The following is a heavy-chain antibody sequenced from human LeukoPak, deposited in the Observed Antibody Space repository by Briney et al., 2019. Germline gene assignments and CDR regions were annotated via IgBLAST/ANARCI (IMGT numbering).Heavy chain of an antibody. V-gene: IGHV1-69*04. J-gene: IGHJ5*02. CDR3: AREYYDSSGHPYNWFDP. CDR2: IIPILGIA. Sequence: ASVKVSCKASGGTFSSYAISWVRQAPGQGLEWMGRIIPILGIANYAQKFQGRVTITADKSTSTAYMELSSLRSEDTAVYYCAREYYDSSGHPYNWFDPWGQGTLVTVSS. CDR1: GGTFSSYA. D-gene: IGHD3-22*01.